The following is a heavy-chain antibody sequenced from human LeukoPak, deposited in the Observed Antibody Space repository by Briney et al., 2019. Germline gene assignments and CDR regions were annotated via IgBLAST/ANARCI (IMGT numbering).Heavy chain of an antibody. D-gene: IGHD5-24*01. V-gene: IGHV3-21*01. CDR1: GFTISSYS. Sequence: PAGSLRLSCAASGFTISSYSMDWVRQAPGKGLEWVSSISSSSSYIYYTDSVKGRFTISRDNAKNSLYLQMNSLRAEDTAVYYCARFVERSTIGDDYWGQGTLVSVSS. CDR3: ARFVERSTIGDDY. CDR2: ISSSSSYI. J-gene: IGHJ4*02.